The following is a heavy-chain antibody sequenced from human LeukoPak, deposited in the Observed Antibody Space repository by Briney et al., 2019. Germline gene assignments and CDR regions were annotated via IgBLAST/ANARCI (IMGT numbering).Heavy chain of an antibody. CDR1: GYTFTSYY. V-gene: IGHV1-46*01. CDR2: INPSGGST. D-gene: IGHD3-10*01. J-gene: IGHJ6*04. CDR3: ASSRGSASYGFGMDV. Sequence: ASVKVSCKASGYTFTSYYMHWVRQAPGQGLEWMGIINPSGGSTSYAQKFQGRVTMTRDTSTSTVYMELSSLRSEDTAVYYCASSRGSASYGFGMDVWGKGTTVTVSS.